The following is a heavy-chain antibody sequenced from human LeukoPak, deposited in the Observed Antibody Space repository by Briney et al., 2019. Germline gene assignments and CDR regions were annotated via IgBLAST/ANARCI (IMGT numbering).Heavy chain of an antibody. D-gene: IGHD6-13*01. CDR2: INWNGGST. V-gene: IGHV3-20*04. Sequence: GGSLRLFCAASGFTFDDYGMSWVRQAPGKGLEWVSGINWNGGSTGYADSVKGRFAISRDNAKNSLYLQMTSLRAEDTAVYYCATLERKQPHQYYHYMDVWGKGTTVTVSS. J-gene: IGHJ6*03. CDR1: GFTFDDYG. CDR3: ATLERKQPHQYYHYMDV.